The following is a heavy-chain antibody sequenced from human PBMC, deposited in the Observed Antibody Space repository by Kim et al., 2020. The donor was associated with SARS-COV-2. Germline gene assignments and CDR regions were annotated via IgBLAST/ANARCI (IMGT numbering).Heavy chain of an antibody. CDR3: ARNYGRTPFGFDY. D-gene: IGHD3-16*01. V-gene: IGHV4-39*01. J-gene: IGHJ4*02. Sequence: YNPSLKSRRTIAVDTSKNQFSRKLSSVTAADTAVYYCARNYGRTPFGFDYWGQGTLVTVSS.